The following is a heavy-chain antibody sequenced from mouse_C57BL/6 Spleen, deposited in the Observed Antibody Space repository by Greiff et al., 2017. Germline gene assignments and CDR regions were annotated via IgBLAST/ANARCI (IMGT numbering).Heavy chain of an antibody. J-gene: IGHJ4*01. CDR1: GYTCTSYD. CDR2: IYPGDGST. V-gene: IGHV1-85*01. D-gene: IGHD1-1*01. CDR3: VPYGSSGAMDY. Sequence: VQLQQSGPELVKPGASVKLSCKASGYTCTSYDINWVKQRPGQGIEWSGWIYPGDGSTKYNEKFKGKATLTVDTSSSAAYMELHSLTSEDSAVCFCVPYGSSGAMDYWGQGTSVTVSS.